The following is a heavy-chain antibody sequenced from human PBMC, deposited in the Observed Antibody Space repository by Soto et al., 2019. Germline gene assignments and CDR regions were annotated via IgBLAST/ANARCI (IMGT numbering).Heavy chain of an antibody. J-gene: IGHJ4*02. D-gene: IGHD3-10*01. CDR2: IGSGGTET. CDR3: AEGGGLWSYFDY. CDR1: GFTFSTYA. V-gene: IGHV3-23*01. Sequence: GGSLRLSCAASGFTFSTYAMSWVRQAPGKGLEWVSTIGSGGTETYYGDSVKGRFTISRDNSKNTLFLQMSSLSAEDTAVYYCAEGGGLWSYFDYWGQGTPVTVSS.